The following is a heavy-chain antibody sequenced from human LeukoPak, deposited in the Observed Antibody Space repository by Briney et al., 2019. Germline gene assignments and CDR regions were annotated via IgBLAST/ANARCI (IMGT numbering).Heavy chain of an antibody. V-gene: IGHV3-21*01. D-gene: IGHD3-10*01. J-gene: IGHJ4*02. CDR1: GFTFSSYS. CDR3: ARVLWFGELDDFDY. CDR2: ISSSSSYI. Sequence: GGSLRLSCAASGFTFSSYSMNWVRQAPGKGLEWVSSISSSSSYIYYADSVKGRFTISRDNAKNSLYLQMNSLRAEDTAVYYCARVLWFGELDDFDYWGQGTLVTVPS.